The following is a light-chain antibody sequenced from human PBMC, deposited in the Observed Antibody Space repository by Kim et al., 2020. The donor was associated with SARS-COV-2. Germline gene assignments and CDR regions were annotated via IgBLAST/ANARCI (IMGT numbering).Light chain of an antibody. CDR3: QAWDSSTVV. Sequence: SYELTQPPSVSVSPGQTASITCSGDKLGDKYACWYQQKPGQSPVLVIYQDSKRPSGIPERFSGSNSGNTATLTISGTQDMEEADYYCQAWDSSTVVFGGG. J-gene: IGLJ2*01. CDR1: KLGDKY. V-gene: IGLV3-1*01. CDR2: QDS.